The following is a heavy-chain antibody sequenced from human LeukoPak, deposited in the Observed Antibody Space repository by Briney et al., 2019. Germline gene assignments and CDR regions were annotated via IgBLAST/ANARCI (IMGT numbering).Heavy chain of an antibody. V-gene: IGHV3-64D*06. J-gene: IGHJ6*02. CDR2: INSNGGST. D-gene: IGHD3/OR15-3a*01. Sequence: PGGSLRVSCSASGFAFSSYATNWVRQAPGKGLEYVAGINSNGGSTYYADSVKGRFTMSGDNSKNTLYLQMSSLRAEDTAVYYCVKGTGTKDYYYDMDVCGQGATVTVSS. CDR1: GFAFSSYA. CDR3: VKGTGTKDYYYDMDV.